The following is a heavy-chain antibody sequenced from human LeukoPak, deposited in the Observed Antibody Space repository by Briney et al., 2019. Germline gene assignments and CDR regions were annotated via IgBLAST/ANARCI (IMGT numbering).Heavy chain of an antibody. Sequence: GGSLTLSRTPSGFTLSSYWLHLVRQAPAAPRVWVSRINSDRGSTSYADSVKRRFTISRDNAKNTLYLQMNSLRAEDTAVYYCARRIQGMAPYYFDYWGQGTLVTVSS. J-gene: IGHJ4*02. CDR2: INSDRGST. V-gene: IGHV3-74*01. CDR1: GFTLSSYW. D-gene: IGHD5-24*01. CDR3: ARRIQGMAPYYFDY.